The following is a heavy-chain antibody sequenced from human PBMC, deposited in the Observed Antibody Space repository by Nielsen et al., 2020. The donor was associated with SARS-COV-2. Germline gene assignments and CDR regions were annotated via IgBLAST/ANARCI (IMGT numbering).Heavy chain of an antibody. CDR3: AKSALNYYDSSGYSYYFDY. V-gene: IGHV3-23*03. CDR2: IYSGGSST. Sequence: VRQAPGKGLEWVSVIYSGGSSTYYADSVKGRFTISRDNSKNTLYLRMNSLRAEDTAVYYCAKSALNYYDSSGYSYYFDYWGQGTLVTVSS. D-gene: IGHD3-22*01. J-gene: IGHJ4*02.